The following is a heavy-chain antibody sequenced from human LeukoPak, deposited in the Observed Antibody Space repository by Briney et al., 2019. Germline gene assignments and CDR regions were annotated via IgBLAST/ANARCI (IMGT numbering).Heavy chain of an antibody. D-gene: IGHD4-17*01. J-gene: IGHJ4*02. Sequence: SVKVSCKASGFTFTSSAVQWVRQARGQRLEWIGWIVVGSGNTNYAQKFQERVTITRDMSTSTAYMELSSLSSEDTAVYYCAATYGDYDSFDYWGQGTLVTVSS. CDR3: AATYGDYDSFDY. V-gene: IGHV1-58*01. CDR1: GFTFTSSA. CDR2: IVVGSGNT.